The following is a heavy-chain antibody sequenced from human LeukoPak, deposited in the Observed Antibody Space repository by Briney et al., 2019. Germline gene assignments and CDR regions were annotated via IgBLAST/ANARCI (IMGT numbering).Heavy chain of an antibody. CDR3: ARGVGATDY. J-gene: IGHJ4*02. D-gene: IGHD1-26*01. CDR2: ISSSSSTI. Sequence: GSLRLSCAASGFPFSSYEMNWVRQAPGKGLEWVSYISSSSSTIYYADSVKGRFTISRDNAKNSLYLQMNSLRAEDTAVYYCARGVGATDYWGQGTLVTVSS. CDR1: GFPFSSYE. V-gene: IGHV3-48*01.